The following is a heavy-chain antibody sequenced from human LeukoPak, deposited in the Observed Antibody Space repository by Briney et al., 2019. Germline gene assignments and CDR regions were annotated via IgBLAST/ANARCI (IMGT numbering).Heavy chain of an antibody. J-gene: IGHJ6*02. CDR2: INHSGST. D-gene: IGHD3-10*01. V-gene: IGHV4-34*01. CDR3: ARGVGVYYYYGMDV. CDR1: GGSFSGYY. Sequence: PSETLSLTCAVYGGSFSGYYWSWIRQPPGKGLEWVGEINHSGSTNYNPSLKSRVTISVDTSKNQFSLKLSSVTAADTAVYYCARGVGVYYYYGMDVWGQGTTVTVSS.